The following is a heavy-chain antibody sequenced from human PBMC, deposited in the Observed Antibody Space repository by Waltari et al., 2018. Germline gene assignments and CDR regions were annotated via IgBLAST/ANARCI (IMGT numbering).Heavy chain of an antibody. CDR3: ARDGLQPYSSGWYGGLWN. V-gene: IGHV3-30*01. D-gene: IGHD6-19*01. J-gene: IGHJ4*02. Sequence: QVQLVESGGGVVQPGRSLRLSCAASGFTFSSYAMHWVRQAPGKGLGWVAVISVDGSNKDHAAAVKGRFTISRDNSKNTLYLQMNSLRAEDTAVYYCARDGLQPYSSGWYGGLWNWGQGTLVTVSS. CDR1: GFTFSSYA. CDR2: ISVDGSNK.